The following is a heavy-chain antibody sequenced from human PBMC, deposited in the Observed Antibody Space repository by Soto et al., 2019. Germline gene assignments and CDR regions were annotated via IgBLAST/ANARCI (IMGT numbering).Heavy chain of an antibody. CDR3: ARKRSNDILTGYLTPYYYYGVDV. Sequence: SETLSLTCTVSGGSISSSTYYWGWMRQPPGKGLEWIASFFIGGNTYYNPSLKSRVTISVDTSKNQFSLKLSSVTAADTAVYYCARKRSNDILTGYLTPYYYYGVDVWGQGTTVTVSS. CDR2: FFIGGNT. CDR1: GGSISSSTYY. D-gene: IGHD3-9*01. V-gene: IGHV4-39*07. J-gene: IGHJ6*02.